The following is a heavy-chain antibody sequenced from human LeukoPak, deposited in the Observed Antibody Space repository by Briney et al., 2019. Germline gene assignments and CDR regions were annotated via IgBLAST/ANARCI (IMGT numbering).Heavy chain of an antibody. CDR3: AREGDDYNNPR. V-gene: IGHV4-59*01. CDR2: IFYSGNT. CDR1: GYSITSYY. J-gene: IGHJ4*02. D-gene: IGHD4-11*01. Sequence: SETLSLTCTVSGYSITSYYWSWIRQPPGKGLEWIGYIFYSGNTDYNPSLKSRVTISVDTSRNQFSLKLDSVTAADTAVYYCAREGDDYNNPRWGQGTLVTVSS.